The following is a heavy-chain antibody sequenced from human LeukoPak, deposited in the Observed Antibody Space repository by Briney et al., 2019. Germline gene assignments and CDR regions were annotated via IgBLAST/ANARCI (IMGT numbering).Heavy chain of an antibody. Sequence: ASVTVSCKASGYTFTSYYLHWVRQAPGQGLEWMGIINFSGGSTTYAQKFQGRVTMTRDTSTSTVYMELSSLRSEDTAVYYCARQPVYRGSYSYLDYWGQGTLVTVSS. V-gene: IGHV1-46*01. CDR2: INFSGGST. CDR1: GYTFTSYY. J-gene: IGHJ4*02. CDR3: ARQPVYRGSYSYLDY. D-gene: IGHD1-26*01.